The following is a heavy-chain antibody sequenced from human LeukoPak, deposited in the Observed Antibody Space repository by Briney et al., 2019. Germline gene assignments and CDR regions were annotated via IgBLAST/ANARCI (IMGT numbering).Heavy chain of an antibody. CDR1: GGSISTYY. CDR3: ARVGTMVREGYYFDY. CDR2: IYYSGST. D-gene: IGHD3-10*01. J-gene: IGHJ4*02. V-gene: IGHV4-59*03. Sequence: SETLSLTCTVSGGSISTYYWSWIRQPPGMGLEWISYIYYSGSTNSNPSLKSRVTMSVDTSKNQLSLKLRSVTAADTAVYYCARVGTMVREGYYFDYWGQGTLVTVSS.